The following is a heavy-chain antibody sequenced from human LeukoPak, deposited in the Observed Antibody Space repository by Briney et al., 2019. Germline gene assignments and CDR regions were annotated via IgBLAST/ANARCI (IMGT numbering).Heavy chain of an antibody. J-gene: IGHJ3*02. V-gene: IGHV1-3*01. Sequence: ASVKVSCKASGYTFTSYAMHWVRQAPGQRLEWMGWINAGNGNTKYSQKFQGRVTITRDTSASTAYMELSSLRSEDTAVYYCASSPYYYDSSGYYYGAFDIWGQGTMVTVSS. D-gene: IGHD3-22*01. CDR1: GYTFTSYA. CDR2: INAGNGNT. CDR3: ASSPYYYDSSGYYYGAFDI.